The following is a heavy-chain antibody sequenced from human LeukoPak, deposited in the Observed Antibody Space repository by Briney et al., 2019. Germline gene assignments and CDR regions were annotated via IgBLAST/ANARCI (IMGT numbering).Heavy chain of an antibody. CDR2: IYTSGST. CDR1: GGSISSGSYY. CDR3: ARSGLYCSGGSCRNWFDP. Sequence: PSETLSLTCTVSGGSISSGSYYWSWLRQPPGTGLEWIGRIYTSGSTNYNPSLKSRVTISVDTSKNQFSLKLSSVTAADTAVYYCARSGLYCSGGSCRNWFDPWGQGTLVTVSS. J-gene: IGHJ5*02. D-gene: IGHD2-15*01. V-gene: IGHV4-61*02.